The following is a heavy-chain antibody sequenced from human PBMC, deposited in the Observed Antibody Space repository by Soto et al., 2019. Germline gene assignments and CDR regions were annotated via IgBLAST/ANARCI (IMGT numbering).Heavy chain of an antibody. D-gene: IGHD3-10*01. Sequence: QVQLEQSGAEVKKPGASVKVSCKTSGYTFTSYTLHWVRQAPGQGLEWMGWINAGNGREKYSQRFQDRVSLSPDKSATPAYMELRSLRSEDTAVYYCARGGGWVGEASFDSWGQGTQVTVSS. J-gene: IGHJ4*02. V-gene: IGHV1-3*01. CDR2: INAGNGRE. CDR1: GYTFTSYT. CDR3: ARGGGWVGEASFDS.